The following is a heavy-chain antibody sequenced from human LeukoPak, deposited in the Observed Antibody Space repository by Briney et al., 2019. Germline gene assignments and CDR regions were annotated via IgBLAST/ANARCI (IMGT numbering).Heavy chain of an antibody. V-gene: IGHV4-34*01. J-gene: IGHJ4*02. CDR3: ASGRVVAATPRDIDY. CDR1: GGSFSGYY. CDR2: INHSGST. D-gene: IGHD2-15*01. Sequence: SETLSLTCAVYGGSFSGYYWSWLRQPPGKGLEWIGEINHSGSTDYNPSLKSRVTISVDTSKNQFSLKLSSVTAADTAVYYCASGRVVAATPRDIDYWGQGTLVTVSS.